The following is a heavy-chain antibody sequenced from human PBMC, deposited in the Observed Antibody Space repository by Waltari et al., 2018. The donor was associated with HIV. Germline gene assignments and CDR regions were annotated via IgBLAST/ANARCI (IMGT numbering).Heavy chain of an antibody. CDR2: IYYSVST. Sequence: QVLLQESGPGLVKPSETLSLTCTVSGGSITSYYWSWIRQPPGKGLEWIGYIYYSVSTNYNPSLKSRATISVDTSKNQVSLKLSSVTAADTAVYYCASRGMHYYDSSGYYSWGQGTLVTVSS. J-gene: IGHJ4*02. CDR3: ASRGMHYYDSSGYYS. D-gene: IGHD3-22*01. V-gene: IGHV4-59*01. CDR1: GGSITSYY.